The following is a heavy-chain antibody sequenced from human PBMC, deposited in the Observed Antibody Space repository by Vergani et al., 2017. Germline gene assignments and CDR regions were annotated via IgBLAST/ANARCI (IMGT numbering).Heavy chain of an antibody. CDR1: GFTFSSYG. Sequence: EVQLLESGGGLVQPGGSLRLSCAASGFTFSSYGMSWVRQAPGKGLEWVSTISGSDGSTYYAEAVKGRFTISKDNSTNTLYLQMNSLRAEDTAVDYCAKGGDDCDAYFDYWGQGTLVTVSS. CDR3: AKGGDDCDAYFDY. J-gene: IGHJ4*02. D-gene: IGHD2-21*02. CDR2: ISGSDGST. V-gene: IGHV3-23*01.